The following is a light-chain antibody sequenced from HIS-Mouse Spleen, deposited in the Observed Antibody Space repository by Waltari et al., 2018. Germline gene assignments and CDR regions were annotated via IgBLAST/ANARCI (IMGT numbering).Light chain of an antibody. CDR2: EVS. Sequence: QSALTQPPSASGSPGQSVTISCTGTSSDVGGYNYVSWYQQHPGKAPKPMIYEVSKRPSVVPDRFAGSKSGNTASLTVSGLQAEDEADYYCSSYAGSNNLGVFGGGTKLTVL. CDR1: SSDVGGYNY. J-gene: IGLJ2*01. V-gene: IGLV2-8*01. CDR3: SSYAGSNNLGV.